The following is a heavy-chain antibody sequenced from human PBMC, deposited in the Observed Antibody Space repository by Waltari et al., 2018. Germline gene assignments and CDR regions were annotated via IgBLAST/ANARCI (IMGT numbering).Heavy chain of an antibody. V-gene: IGHV3-7*01. CDR3: ARDFDY. J-gene: IGHJ4*02. CDR2: IKQDGSER. Sequence: EVQLVESGGGLVQPGGSLRLSCVASGFTFSNNWMSWVRQAPGKGPEWVANIKQDGSERYYVDSVKGRFTISRDNAKNSLYLQMNSLRAEDTAVYYCARDFDYWGQGTLVTVSS. CDR1: GFTFSNNW.